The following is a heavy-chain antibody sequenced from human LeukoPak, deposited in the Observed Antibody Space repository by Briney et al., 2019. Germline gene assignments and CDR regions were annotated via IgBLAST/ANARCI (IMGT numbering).Heavy chain of an antibody. D-gene: IGHD4-11*01. Sequence: PSQTLSLTCTVSGGSISSGDYYWSWIRQPPGKGLEWIGYIYYSGSTYYNPSLKSRVTISVDTSKNQFSLKLSSVTAADTAVYYCARVDSNPRPYYYYYMDVWGKGTTVTVSS. CDR1: GGSISSGDYY. J-gene: IGHJ6*03. CDR2: IYYSGST. V-gene: IGHV4-30-4*01. CDR3: ARVDSNPRPYYYYYMDV.